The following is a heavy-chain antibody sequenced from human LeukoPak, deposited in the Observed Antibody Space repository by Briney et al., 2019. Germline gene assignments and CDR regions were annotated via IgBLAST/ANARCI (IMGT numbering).Heavy chain of an antibody. V-gene: IGHV4-59*01. CDR1: GDSISSYY. CDR3: AREIEGIAASGGFDP. CDR2: IYYSGST. J-gene: IGHJ5*02. Sequence: PSETLSLSCTVSGDSISSYYWSWIRQPPGRGLEWIGYIYYSGSTNYNPSLKSRVTISVDTSKNQFSLKLSSVTAADTAVYYCAREIEGIAASGGFDPWGQGTLVTVSS. D-gene: IGHD6-13*01.